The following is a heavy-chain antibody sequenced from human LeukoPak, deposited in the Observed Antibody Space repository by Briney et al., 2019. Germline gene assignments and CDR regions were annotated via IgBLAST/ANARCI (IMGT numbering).Heavy chain of an antibody. J-gene: IGHJ4*02. CDR2: ISAQHGQT. CDR3: AGCIGYCTSNVCYLKY. CDR1: GYSENFYG. D-gene: IGHD2-8*01. Sequence: ASVNVSFKTSGYSENFYGITWVRQVAGQGLEWMGWISAQHGQTEYAPNSQDRVTMTTDTYTNTAYMELRSLRSDDTAVYYCAGCIGYCTSNVCYLKYWGQRALVTVS. V-gene: IGHV1-18*01.